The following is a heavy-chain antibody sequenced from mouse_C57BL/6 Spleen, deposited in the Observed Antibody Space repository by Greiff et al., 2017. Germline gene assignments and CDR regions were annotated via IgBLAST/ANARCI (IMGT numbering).Heavy chain of an antibody. D-gene: IGHD2-4*01. CDR3: ARVGLRRDEGVDY. CDR2: ISYDGSN. CDR1: GYSITSGYY. V-gene: IGHV3-6*01. Sequence: EVKLQESGPGLVKPSQSLSLTCSVTGYSITSGYYWNWIRQFPGNKLEWMGYISYDGSNNYNPSLKNRISITRDTSKNQFFLKLNSVTTEDTATYYCARVGLRRDEGVDYWGQGTSVTVSS. J-gene: IGHJ4*01.